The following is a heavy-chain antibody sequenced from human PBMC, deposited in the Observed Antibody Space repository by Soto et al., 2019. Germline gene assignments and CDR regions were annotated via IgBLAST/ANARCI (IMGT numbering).Heavy chain of an antibody. CDR2: INSDGSST. Sequence: EVQLVESGGGLVQPGGSLRLSCAASGFTFSSYWMHWVRQAPGKGLVWVSRINSDGSSTSYADSVKGRFTISRDNAKNTRYLQMNSLRAEDTAVYYCARDPGDCSSTSCYLYYYYYMDVWGKGTTVTVSS. CDR3: ARDPGDCSSTSCYLYYYYYMDV. V-gene: IGHV3-74*01. D-gene: IGHD2-2*03. J-gene: IGHJ6*03. CDR1: GFTFSSYW.